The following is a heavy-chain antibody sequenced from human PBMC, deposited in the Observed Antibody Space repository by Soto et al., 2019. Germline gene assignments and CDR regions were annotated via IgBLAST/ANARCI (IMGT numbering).Heavy chain of an antibody. CDR3: AREIAAAGLGFDP. D-gene: IGHD6-13*01. CDR1: GGSISSGDYY. Sequence: QVQLQESGPGLVKPSQTLSLTCTVSGGSISSGDYYWSWIRQPPGKGLEWIGYIYYSGSTYYNPSLKSRVTISVYTSKNQFSLKLSSGTAADTAVYYCAREIAAAGLGFDPWGQGTLVTVSS. V-gene: IGHV4-30-4*01. J-gene: IGHJ5*02. CDR2: IYYSGST.